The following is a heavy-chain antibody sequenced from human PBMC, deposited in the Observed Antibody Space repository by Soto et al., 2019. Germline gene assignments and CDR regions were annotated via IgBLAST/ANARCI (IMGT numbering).Heavy chain of an antibody. D-gene: IGHD3-10*01. V-gene: IGHV3-48*01. CDR1: GFTFSIYS. Sequence: EVQVVESGGALAQPGGSLRLSCVASGFTFSIYSMNWVRQTPGKGLEWVSYIDSSSSTIHYADSVKGRFTISRENARNSLYLQMNSIRAEEPAVYYCASDGGHFDFCCHGTLVTVSS. CDR2: IDSSSSTI. CDR3: ASDGGHFDF. J-gene: IGHJ4*01.